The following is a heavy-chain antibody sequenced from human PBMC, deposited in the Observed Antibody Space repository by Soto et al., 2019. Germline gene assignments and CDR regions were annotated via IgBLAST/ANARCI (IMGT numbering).Heavy chain of an antibody. D-gene: IGHD1-26*01. CDR3: ASRRSYSGSYCFDN. CDR1: GGTFNTYT. Sequence: QVQLVQSGAEVKKPGASVKVSCEASGGTFNTYTINWVRLAPGRGLEWVGQIVPMFDLVNYAENFQGRVTIPADKLTKTATMEPTSLRSPDTTLYFCASRRSYSGSYCFDNWGQGTQVTVSS. V-gene: IGHV1-69*17. CDR2: IVPMFDLV. J-gene: IGHJ4*02.